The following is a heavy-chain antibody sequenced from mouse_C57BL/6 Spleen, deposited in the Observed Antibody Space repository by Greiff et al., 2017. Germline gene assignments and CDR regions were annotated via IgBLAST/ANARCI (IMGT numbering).Heavy chain of an antibody. V-gene: IGHV1-26*01. CDR1: GYTFTDYY. CDR3: ARRGITTVGRSPYAMDY. Sequence: VQLQQSGPELVKPGASVKISCKASGYTFTDYYMNWVKQSHGKSLEWIGDINPNNGGTSYNQKFKGKATLTVDKSSSTAYMELRSLTSEDSAVYYCARRGITTVGRSPYAMDYWGQGTSVTVS. J-gene: IGHJ4*01. CDR2: INPNNGGT. D-gene: IGHD1-1*01.